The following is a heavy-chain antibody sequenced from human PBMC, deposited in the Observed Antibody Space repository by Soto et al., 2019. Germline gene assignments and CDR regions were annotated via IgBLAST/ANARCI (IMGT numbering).Heavy chain of an antibody. CDR2: INHRGST. CDR3: VRVDDY. J-gene: IGHJ4*02. Sequence: QVQLQQRGAGLLKPSETLSLTCAVYGGSFSGYYWSWVRQPPEKGLEWIGEINHRGSTKYTPSLKRRVTISVDTSKNQFSLKLSSVTSADPAIYYCVRVDDYWGQGTLVTVSS. CDR1: GGSFSGYY. V-gene: IGHV4-34*01.